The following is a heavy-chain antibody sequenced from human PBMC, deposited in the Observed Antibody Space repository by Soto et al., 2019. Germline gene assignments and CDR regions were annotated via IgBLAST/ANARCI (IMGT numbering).Heavy chain of an antibody. Sequence: GGSLRLSCAASGFTFSSYAMSWVRQAPGKGLEWVSAISGSGGSTYYADSVKGRFTISRDNSKNTLYLQMNSLRAEDTAVYYCAKEVRDCSGGSCYPPARWGFYYYGMDVWGQGTTVTVSS. D-gene: IGHD2-15*01. CDR2: ISGSGGST. CDR3: AKEVRDCSGGSCYPPARWGFYYYGMDV. J-gene: IGHJ6*02. CDR1: GFTFSSYA. V-gene: IGHV3-23*01.